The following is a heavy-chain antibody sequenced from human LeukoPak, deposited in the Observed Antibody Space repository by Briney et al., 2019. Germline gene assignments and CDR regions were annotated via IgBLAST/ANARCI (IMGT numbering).Heavy chain of an antibody. D-gene: IGHD3-3*01. CDR3: AREGGYYGDDAFDI. J-gene: IGHJ3*02. Sequence: SQTLSLTCALSGDSFSSNSAAWNWLTQSPSRGLEWLGRTYYRSKWYNDYEVSVKSRITINPGTSNNQFCLQLKSVTPEDTAVYYCAREGGYYGDDAFDIWGQGTMVTVSS. CDR2: TYYRSKWYN. CDR1: GDSFSSNSAA. V-gene: IGHV6-1*01.